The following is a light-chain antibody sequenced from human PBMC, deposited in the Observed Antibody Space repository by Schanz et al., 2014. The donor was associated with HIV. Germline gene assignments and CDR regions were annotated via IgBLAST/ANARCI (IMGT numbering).Light chain of an antibody. J-gene: IGKJ2*01. CDR3: QQSYSTLPYT. CDR2: AAA. Sequence: DIQMTQSPSSLSASVGDRVTIPCRASQSISSYLNWYQQKPGKAPKLLIYAAASLQSGVPSRFSGSGSGTDFTLTISSLHPEDFATYYCQQSYSTLPYTFGQGTKLEIK. V-gene: IGKV1-39*01. CDR1: QSISSY.